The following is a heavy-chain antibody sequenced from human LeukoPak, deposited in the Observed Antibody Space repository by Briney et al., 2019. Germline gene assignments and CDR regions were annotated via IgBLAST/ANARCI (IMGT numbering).Heavy chain of an antibody. CDR1: GGSISSYY. CDR2: IYTSGGT. V-gene: IGHV4-4*07. CDR3: ARDYYDSSGYYYAL. D-gene: IGHD3-22*01. Sequence: SQTLSLTCTVSGGSISSYYWSWIRQPAGKGLEWIGRIYTSGGTNYNPSLKSRVTMSIDTSKNQFSLKLSSVTAADTAVYYCARDYYDSSGYYYALWGQGTLVTVSS. J-gene: IGHJ4*02.